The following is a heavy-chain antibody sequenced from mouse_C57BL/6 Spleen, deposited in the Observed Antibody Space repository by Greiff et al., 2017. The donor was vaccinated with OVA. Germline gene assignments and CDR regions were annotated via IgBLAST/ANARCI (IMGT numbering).Heavy chain of an antibody. CDR1: GYTFTDYE. CDR2: IDPETGGT. Sequence: QVQLQQSGAELVRPGASVTLSCKASGYTFTDYEMHWVKQTPVHGLEWIGAIDPETGGTAYNQKFKGKAILTADKSSSTAYMELRSLTSEDSDVYYCTRGGRRGPLDYWGQGTTLTVSS. CDR3: TRGGRRGPLDY. D-gene: IGHD1-1*01. V-gene: IGHV1-15*01. J-gene: IGHJ2*01.